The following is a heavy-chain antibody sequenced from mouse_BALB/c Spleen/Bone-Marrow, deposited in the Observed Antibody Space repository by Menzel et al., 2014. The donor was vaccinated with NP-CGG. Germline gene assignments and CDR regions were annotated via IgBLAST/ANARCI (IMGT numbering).Heavy chain of an antibody. CDR1: GYTFTDYT. CDR2: INPNNGGT. CDR3: VRCLWYY. J-gene: IGHJ2*01. Sequence: EVKLVESGPELVKPGASVKISCKTSGYTFTDYTTHWVRQSHGKSLEWIGNINPNNGGTSYNQKFKGKATWTVLKSSSKAYMELRSLTSEDYAGYHCVRCLWYYWVQGTTLTASS. D-gene: IGHD1-1*02. V-gene: IGHV1-22*01.